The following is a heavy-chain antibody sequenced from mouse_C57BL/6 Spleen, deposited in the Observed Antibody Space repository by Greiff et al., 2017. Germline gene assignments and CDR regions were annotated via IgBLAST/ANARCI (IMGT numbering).Heavy chain of an antibody. J-gene: IGHJ1*03. D-gene: IGHD1-1*01. CDR3: ARTRITTDWYFDV. Sequence: VQLKESVAELVRPGASVKLSCTASGFNIKNTYMHWVKQRPEQGLEWIGRIDPANGNTKYAPKFQGKDTITADTSSNTAYLQLSSLTSEDTAIYYCARTRITTDWYFDVWGTGTTVTVSS. CDR1: GFNIKNTY. V-gene: IGHV14-3*01. CDR2: IDPANGNT.